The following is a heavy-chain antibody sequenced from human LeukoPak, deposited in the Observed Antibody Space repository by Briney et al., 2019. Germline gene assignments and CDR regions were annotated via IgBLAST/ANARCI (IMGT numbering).Heavy chain of an antibody. V-gene: IGHV1-24*01. CDR1: GYTLTELS. CDR2: FDPEDGET. J-gene: IGHJ4*02. CDR3: ATPNPLWFGELVYPFDY. D-gene: IGHD3-10*01. Sequence: ASVKVSCKVSGYTLTELSMHWVRQAPGKGLEWMGGFDPEDGETIYAQKFQGRVTMTEDTPTDTAYMELSSLRSEDTAVYYCATPNPLWFGELVYPFDYWGQGTLVTVSS.